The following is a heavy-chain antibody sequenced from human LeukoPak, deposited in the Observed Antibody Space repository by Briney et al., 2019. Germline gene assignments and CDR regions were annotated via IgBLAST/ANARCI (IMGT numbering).Heavy chain of an antibody. CDR3: ARGTRDITIFGVVDY. J-gene: IGHJ4*02. Sequence: SETLSLTCAVYGGSFSGHYWSWLRQPPGKGLEWIGEINHSGSTNYNPSLKSRVTISVDTSKNQFSLKLSSVTAADTAVYYCARGTRDITIFGVVDYWGQGTLVTVSS. CDR1: GGSFSGHY. D-gene: IGHD3-3*01. V-gene: IGHV4-34*01. CDR2: INHSGST.